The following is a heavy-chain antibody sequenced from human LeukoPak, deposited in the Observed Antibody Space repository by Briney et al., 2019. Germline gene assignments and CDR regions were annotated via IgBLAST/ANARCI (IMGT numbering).Heavy chain of an antibody. J-gene: IGHJ4*02. Sequence: GGSLRLSCAASGFSVRDYAMHWVRQAPGKGLEWVAVMSYEETYKNYAEAVKGRFTISRDNSKNTLYLQMNSLRAEDTAVYYCAKGAFCSSTSCYLWYFDYWGQGTLVTVSS. D-gene: IGHD2-2*01. CDR2: MSYEETYK. CDR1: GFSVRDYA. V-gene: IGHV3-30*18. CDR3: AKGAFCSSTSCYLWYFDY.